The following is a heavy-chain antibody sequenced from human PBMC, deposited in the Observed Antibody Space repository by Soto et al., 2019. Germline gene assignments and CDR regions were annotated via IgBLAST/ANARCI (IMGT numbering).Heavy chain of an antibody. J-gene: IGHJ5*02. V-gene: IGHV3-20*04. CDR1: GFTFDDYG. Sequence: GGSLRLSCAASGFTFDDYGMTWVRQAPGKGLEWVSGINWNGGSTGYADSVKGRFTISRDNAKNSLYLQMNSLRAEDTALYYCARDRISRSGLLWFGEYNWFDPWGQGTLVTVSS. CDR2: INWNGGST. D-gene: IGHD3-10*01. CDR3: ARDRISRSGLLWFGEYNWFDP.